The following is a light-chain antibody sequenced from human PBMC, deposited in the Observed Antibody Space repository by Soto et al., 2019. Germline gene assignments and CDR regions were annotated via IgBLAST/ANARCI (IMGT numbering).Light chain of an antibody. CDR2: GAS. J-gene: IGKJ2*01. CDR1: QSISSN. V-gene: IGKV3-15*01. CDR3: QQYNNWPYT. Sequence: EIVMTQSPATLSVSPGERATLSCRASQSISSNLAWYQQKPGQAPRLLIYGASSRATGLPARFSGSGSETEFTLTISSLQSEDFAVYYCQQYNNWPYTFGQGTKLEI.